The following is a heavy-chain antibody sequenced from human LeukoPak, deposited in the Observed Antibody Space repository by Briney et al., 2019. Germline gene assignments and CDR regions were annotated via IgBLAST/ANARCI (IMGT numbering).Heavy chain of an antibody. D-gene: IGHD4-17*01. Sequence: PGRSLRLSCAASGFTFSSYGMHWVRQAPGKGLEWVAVISYDGSNKYYADSVKGRFTISRDNSKNTLYLQMNSLRAEDTAVYYCAKDRYTVTHSYGMDVWGQGTTVTVSS. CDR3: AKDRYTVTHSYGMDV. J-gene: IGHJ6*02. V-gene: IGHV3-30*18. CDR1: GFTFSSYG. CDR2: ISYDGSNK.